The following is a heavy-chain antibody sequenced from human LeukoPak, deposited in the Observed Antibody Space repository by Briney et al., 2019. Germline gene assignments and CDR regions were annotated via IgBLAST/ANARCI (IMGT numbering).Heavy chain of an antibody. Sequence: PGGSLRLSCVASGFTFSNGWMSWVRQAPGKGLEWVSAISGSGGSTYYADSVKGRFTISRDNSKNTLYLQMNSLRAEDTAVYYCAKEGSYYDILTGSQIPFDPWGQGTLVTVSS. J-gene: IGHJ5*02. D-gene: IGHD3-9*01. CDR1: GFTFSNGW. CDR3: AKEGSYYDILTGSQIPFDP. V-gene: IGHV3-23*01. CDR2: ISGSGGST.